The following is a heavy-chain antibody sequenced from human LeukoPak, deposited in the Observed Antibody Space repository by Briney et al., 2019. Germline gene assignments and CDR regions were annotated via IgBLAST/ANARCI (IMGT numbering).Heavy chain of an antibody. CDR2: VYYSGTT. V-gene: IGHV4-59*01. D-gene: IGHD2-8*01. CDR1: GGSISTYY. J-gene: IGHJ4*02. Sequence: PSETLSLTCTVSGGSISTYYWSWIRQPPGRGLEWIGYVYYSGTTNYNPSLKSRVIISVDTSRNQFSLNLSSVTAADTAIYYCARAGPPQYADYWGQGTLVTVSS. CDR3: ARAGPPQYADY.